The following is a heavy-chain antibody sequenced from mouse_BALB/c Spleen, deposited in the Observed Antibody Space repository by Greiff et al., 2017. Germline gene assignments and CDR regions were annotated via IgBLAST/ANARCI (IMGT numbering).Heavy chain of an antibody. CDR1: GFNIKDTY. Sequence: EVQLQESGAELVKPGASVKLSCTASGFNIKDTYMHWVKQRPEQGLEWIGRIDPANGNTKYDPKFQGKATITADTSSNPAYLQLSSLTSEDTAVYYCARWLLLYYAMDYWGQGTSVTVSS. CDR3: ARWLLLYYAMDY. CDR2: IDPANGNT. D-gene: IGHD2-3*01. J-gene: IGHJ4*01. V-gene: IGHV14-3*02.